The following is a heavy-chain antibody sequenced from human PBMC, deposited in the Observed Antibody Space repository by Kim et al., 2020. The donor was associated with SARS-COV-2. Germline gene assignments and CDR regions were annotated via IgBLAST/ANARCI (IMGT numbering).Heavy chain of an antibody. CDR2: IVVGSGNT. D-gene: IGHD3-10*01. CDR1: GFTFTSSA. J-gene: IGHJ6*02. CDR3: ALHGSGSPLPYYYYGMDV. V-gene: IGHV1-58*01. Sequence: SVKVSCKASGFTFTSSAVQWVRQARGQRLEWIGWIVVGSGNTNYAQKFQERVTITRDMSTSTAYMELSSLRSEDTAVYYCALHGSGSPLPYYYYGMDVWGQGTTVTVSS.